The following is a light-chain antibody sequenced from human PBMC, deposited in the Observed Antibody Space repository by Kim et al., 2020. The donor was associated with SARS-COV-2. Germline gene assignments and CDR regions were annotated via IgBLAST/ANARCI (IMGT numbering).Light chain of an antibody. CDR2: DVS. Sequence: GQSITTTCTGTSSDVVGYNYSSCYQQHPGKAPKLMIYDVSNRPSGVSNRFAGSKSGNTASLTISGLQAEDEADYYCSSYTSSSTYVFGTGTKVTVL. J-gene: IGLJ1*01. CDR1: SSDVVGYNY. CDR3: SSYTSSSTYV. V-gene: IGLV2-14*03.